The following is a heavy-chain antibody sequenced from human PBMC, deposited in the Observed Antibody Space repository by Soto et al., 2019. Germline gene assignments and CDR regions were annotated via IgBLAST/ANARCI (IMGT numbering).Heavy chain of an antibody. CDR1: GDSISSAEYS. CDR2: ISYSGST. J-gene: IGHJ4*02. V-gene: IGHV4-61*08. Sequence: SETLSLTCAVSGDSISSAEYSWNWVRQPPGKGLEWIGYISYSGSTNYNPSLKSRVTISVDTSKNQFSLKLNSMTAADTAVYYCARHNYGSGSTYFDYWGQGTLVTVSS. D-gene: IGHD3-10*01. CDR3: ARHNYGSGSTYFDY.